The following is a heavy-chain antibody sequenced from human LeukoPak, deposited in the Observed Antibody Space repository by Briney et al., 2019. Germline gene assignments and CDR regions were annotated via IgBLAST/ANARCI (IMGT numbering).Heavy chain of an antibody. D-gene: IGHD1-26*01. Sequence: GEPLKISCKGSGYSFTNYWIGWVRQTPGKGLEWMGIINPDDSEIKYSPSLQGQVTISADKSISTAYLQWSSLKASDTAMYYWARPLGGNGMDVWGQGTTVTVS. V-gene: IGHV5-51*01. CDR1: GYSFTNYW. CDR2: INPDDSEI. J-gene: IGHJ6*02. CDR3: ARPLGGNGMDV.